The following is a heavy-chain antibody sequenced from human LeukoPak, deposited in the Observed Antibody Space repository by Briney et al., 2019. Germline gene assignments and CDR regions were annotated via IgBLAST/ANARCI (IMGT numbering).Heavy chain of an antibody. CDR1: GYTFTGYY. D-gene: IGHD2-15*01. CDR3: ASCSGGSCYSGNWFDP. V-gene: IGHV1-2*02. J-gene: IGHJ5*02. CDR2: INTNSGGT. Sequence: ASVKVSCKASGYTFTGYYMHWVRQAPGQGLEWMGWINTNSGGTNYAQKFQGRVTMTRDTSISTAYMELSRLRSDDTAVYYCASCSGGSCYSGNWFDPWGQGTLVTVSS.